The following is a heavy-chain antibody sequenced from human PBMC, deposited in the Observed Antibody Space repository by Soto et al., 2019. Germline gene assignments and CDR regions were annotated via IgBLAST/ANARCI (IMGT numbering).Heavy chain of an antibody. Sequence: SVKVSCKASGGTFSSYAISWVRQAPGQGLEWMGGIIPIFGTANYAQKFQGRVTINADKSTSTAYMELSRLRSEDTAVYYCASDKQEESSPFGVVTVDYYYYGMDVWGKGTTVTVSS. D-gene: IGHD3-3*01. CDR2: IIPIFGTA. V-gene: IGHV1-69*06. CDR1: GGTFSSYA. CDR3: ASDKQEESSPFGVVTVDYYYYGMDV. J-gene: IGHJ6*04.